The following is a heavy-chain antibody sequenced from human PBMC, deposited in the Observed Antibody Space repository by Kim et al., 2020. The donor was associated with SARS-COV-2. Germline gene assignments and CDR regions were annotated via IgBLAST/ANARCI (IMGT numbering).Heavy chain of an antibody. CDR3: ARLPGYCSSTSCYPRAFDI. Sequence: GGSLRLSCAASGFTFDDYAMHWVRQAPGKGLEWVSLISGDGGSTYYADSVKGRFTISRDNSKNSLYLQMNSLRTEDTALYYCARLPGYCSSTSCYPRAFDIWGQGTMVTVSS. D-gene: IGHD2-2*01. V-gene: IGHV3-43*02. CDR2: ISGDGGST. CDR1: GFTFDDYA. J-gene: IGHJ3*02.